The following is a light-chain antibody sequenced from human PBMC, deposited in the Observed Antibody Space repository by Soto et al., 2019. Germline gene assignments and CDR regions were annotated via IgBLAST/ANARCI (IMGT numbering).Light chain of an antibody. CDR3: CSYASRRIHV. CDR1: SSDVGSYNL. Sequence: QSALTQPASVSGSPGQSITISCTGTSSDVGSYNLVSWYQQHPGKAPKLMIYEVSKRPSGVSNRFSGSKSGNTASLTISGLQAEDEADYYCCSYASRRIHVFGTGTKVTVL. CDR2: EVS. V-gene: IGLV2-23*02. J-gene: IGLJ1*01.